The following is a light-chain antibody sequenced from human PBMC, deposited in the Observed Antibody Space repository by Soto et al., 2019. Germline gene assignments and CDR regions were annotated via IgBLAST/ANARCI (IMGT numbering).Light chain of an antibody. CDR3: SSYTSSSTPYV. CDR2: DDT. CDR1: SSDVGGYNY. Sequence: QSALTQPASVSGSPGQSITISCTGTSSDVGGYNYVSWYQQHPVKAPKLMIYDDTNRPSGVSDRFSGSKSGNTASLTISGLQAEDEADYYCSSYTSSSTPYVFGTGTKVTVL. J-gene: IGLJ1*01. V-gene: IGLV2-14*01.